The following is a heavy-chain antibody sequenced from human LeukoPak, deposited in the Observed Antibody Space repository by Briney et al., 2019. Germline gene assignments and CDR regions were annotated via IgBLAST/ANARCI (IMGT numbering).Heavy chain of an antibody. Sequence: GGSLRLSCAASGFTFDDYAMHWVRQAPGKGLEWVSGISWNSGSIGYADSVKGRFTISRDNAKNSLYLQVNSLRAEDTALYYCAKDRDGDYEFYFDYWGQGTLVTVST. V-gene: IGHV3-9*01. CDR3: AKDRDGDYEFYFDY. J-gene: IGHJ4*02. CDR2: ISWNSGSI. D-gene: IGHD4-17*01. CDR1: GFTFDDYA.